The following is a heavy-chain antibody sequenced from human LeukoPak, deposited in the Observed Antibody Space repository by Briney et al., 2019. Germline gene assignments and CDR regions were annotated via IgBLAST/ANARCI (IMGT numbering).Heavy chain of an antibody. V-gene: IGHV1-69*04. Sequence: SVKVSCKASGGTFSSYAISWVRQAPGQGLEWMGRIIPILGIANYAQKFQGRVTITADKSTSTAYMELSSLRSEDTAVYYCAREEYGDSPNYYYYMDVWGKGTTVTVSS. D-gene: IGHD4-17*01. J-gene: IGHJ6*03. CDR2: IIPILGIA. CDR1: GGTFSSYA. CDR3: AREEYGDSPNYYYYMDV.